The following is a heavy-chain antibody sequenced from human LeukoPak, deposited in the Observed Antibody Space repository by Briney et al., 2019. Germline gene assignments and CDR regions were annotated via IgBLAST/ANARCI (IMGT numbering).Heavy chain of an antibody. CDR3: AKDFGKSSSWFDY. V-gene: IGHV3-9*01. D-gene: IGHD6-13*01. CDR2: ISWNSGSI. CDR1: GFTFDDYA. J-gene: IGHJ5*01. Sequence: GGSLRLSCAASGFTFDDYAMHWVHQAPGKGLEWVSGISWNSGSIGYGDSVKGRFTISRDNAKNSLHLQINSLRAEDTALYYCAKDFGKSSSWFDYWGQGVLVTVSS.